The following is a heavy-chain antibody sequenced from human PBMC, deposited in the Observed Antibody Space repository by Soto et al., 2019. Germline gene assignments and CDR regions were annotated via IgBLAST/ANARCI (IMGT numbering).Heavy chain of an antibody. CDR2: IRNKANSYTT. J-gene: IGHJ6*02. Sequence: EVQLVESGGGLVQPGGSLRLSCAASGFTFSDHYMDWVRQAPGKGLEWVGRIRNKANSYTTEYAASVKGRFTISRDDSMNSLYLQMNSLKTEDTAVYYCARGGYCSSTSCHSDYYGMDVWGQGTTVTVSS. V-gene: IGHV3-72*01. D-gene: IGHD2-2*01. CDR3: ARGGYCSSTSCHSDYYGMDV. CDR1: GFTFSDHY.